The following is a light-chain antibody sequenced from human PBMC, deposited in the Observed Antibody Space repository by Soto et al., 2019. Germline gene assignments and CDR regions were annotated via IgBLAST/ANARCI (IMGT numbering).Light chain of an antibody. CDR1: SSDVGGYNY. CDR2: EVS. V-gene: IGLV2-8*01. Sequence: QSVLTRPPSASGSPGRSVTISCTGTSSDVGGYNYVSWYQQHPGKAPKLMISEVSKRPSGVPGPFSGSKSGNTASLTVSGLQAEDEADYYCTSYAGSNNFFYVFGTGTKVT. J-gene: IGLJ1*01. CDR3: TSYAGSNNFFYV.